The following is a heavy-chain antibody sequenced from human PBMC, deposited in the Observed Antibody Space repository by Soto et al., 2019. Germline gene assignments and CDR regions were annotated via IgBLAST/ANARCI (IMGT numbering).Heavy chain of an antibody. J-gene: IGHJ4*02. D-gene: IGHD2-15*01. CDR1: GGSISSSSYY. Sequence: TLSLTCTVSGGSISSSSYYWGWIRQPPGKGLEWIGSIYYSGSTYYNPSLKSRVTISLDTSKNQFSLKLSSVTAADSAVYYCARHTPAISISDHWGQGTLVTVSS. V-gene: IGHV4-39*01. CDR3: ARHTPAISISDH. CDR2: IYYSGST.